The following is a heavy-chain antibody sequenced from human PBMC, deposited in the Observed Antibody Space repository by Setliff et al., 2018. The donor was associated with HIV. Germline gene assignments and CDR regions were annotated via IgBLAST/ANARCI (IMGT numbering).Heavy chain of an antibody. Sequence: SETLSLTCAVSGYSISSGYYWGWIRQPPGKGLEWIGSIYHSGSTWSIYHSGSTYYNPSLKSRVTISVDASKNYFSLKLGYVTAADTAVYYCARLLPGDYYGSGSYFDYWGQGTLVTVSS. V-gene: IGHV4-38-2*01. D-gene: IGHD3-10*01. J-gene: IGHJ4*02. CDR2: IYHSGST. CDR1: GYSISSGYY. CDR3: ARLLPGDYYGSGSYFDY.